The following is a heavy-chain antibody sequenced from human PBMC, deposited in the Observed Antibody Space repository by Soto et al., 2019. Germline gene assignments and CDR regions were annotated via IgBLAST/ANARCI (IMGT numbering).Heavy chain of an antibody. CDR3: ARRGLGYHYGMDL. J-gene: IGHJ6*01. Sequence: SGTLCITCSSCVGCVSSGSYDWSWIRQSPGKGLEWIGYIYYSGSTNYNPSLKSRVTISVDTSKIQFSLKLSSVTAADTAVYYCARRGLGYHYGMDLWGHGTPVTVSS. V-gene: IGHV4-61*01. D-gene: IGHD3-16*01. CDR1: VGCVSSGSYD. CDR2: IYYSGST.